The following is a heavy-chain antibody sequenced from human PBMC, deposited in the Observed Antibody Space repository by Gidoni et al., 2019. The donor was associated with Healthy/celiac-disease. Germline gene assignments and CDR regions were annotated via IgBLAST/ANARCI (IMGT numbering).Heavy chain of an antibody. CDR2: IWYDGSNK. V-gene: IGHV3-33*01. Sequence: HSGRQAPGTRLEWVAVIWYDGSNKYYADSVKGRITISRDNTKNTLYLQINSLRAEDTAVYYCARDASGGPGIAVLYYFDDWGQGTLVTVSS. D-gene: IGHD6-13*01. CDR3: ARDASGGPGIAVLYYFDD. J-gene: IGHJ4*02.